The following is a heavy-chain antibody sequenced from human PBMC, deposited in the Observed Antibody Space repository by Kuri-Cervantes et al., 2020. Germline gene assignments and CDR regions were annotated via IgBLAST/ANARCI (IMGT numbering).Heavy chain of an antibody. CDR1: GFTVSSNY. CDR3: ARGPDPYDFWSGYYPSGYFDY. CDR2: IYSGGST. V-gene: IGHV3-66*01. Sequence: ETLSLTCAASGFTVSSNYMSWVRQAPGKGLEWVSVIYSGGSTYYADSVKGRFTISRDNSKNTLYLQMNSLRAEDTAVYYCARGPDPYDFWSGYYPSGYFDYWGQGTLVTVSS. J-gene: IGHJ4*02. D-gene: IGHD3-3*01.